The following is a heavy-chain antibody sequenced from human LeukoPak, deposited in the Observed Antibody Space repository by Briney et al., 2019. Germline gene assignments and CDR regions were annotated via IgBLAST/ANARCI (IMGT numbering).Heavy chain of an antibody. CDR2: IRYDGSNK. V-gene: IGHV3-30*02. CDR1: GFTFSSYG. D-gene: IGHD5-18*01. CDR3: AKGARVYSYGRHYYYYMDV. J-gene: IGHJ6*03. Sequence: GGSLRLSCAASGFTFSSYGMHWVRQAPGKGLEWVAFIRYDGSNKYYADSVKGRFTISRDNSKNTLYLQMNSLRAEDTAVYYCAKGARVYSYGRHYYYYMDVWGKGTTVTISS.